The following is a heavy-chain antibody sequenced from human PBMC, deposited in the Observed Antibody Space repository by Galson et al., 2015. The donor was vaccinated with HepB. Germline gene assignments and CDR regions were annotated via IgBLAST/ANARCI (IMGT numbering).Heavy chain of an antibody. V-gene: IGHV3-48*01. CDR2: ISSSGTTI. Sequence: SLRLSCAVSGFTFSSLSLNWVRLAPGKGLEWLSHISSSGTTIYYADSVKGRFTISRDNAKNSLYLQMNSLRAEDPAVYYCATLRGMDVWGRGTTVTVSS. J-gene: IGHJ6*02. CDR1: GFTFSSLS. D-gene: IGHD2-15*01. CDR3: ATLRGMDV.